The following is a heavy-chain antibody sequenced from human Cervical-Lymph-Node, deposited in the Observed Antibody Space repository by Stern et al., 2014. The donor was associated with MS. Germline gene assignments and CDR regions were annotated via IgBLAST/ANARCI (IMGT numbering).Heavy chain of an antibody. J-gene: IGHJ6*02. V-gene: IGHV1-69*01. Sequence: QVQLVQSGAEVKKPGSSVKVSCKASGGTFSNYATSWVRQAPGQGLEWMGGLVPLSGKPNYAQKFQGRVTITADESTSTAYMDLSSLRSEDTAVYYCASPLTATSVPFGYYGMDVWGQGTTVTVS. D-gene: IGHD4-17*01. CDR3: ASPLTATSVPFGYYGMDV. CDR1: GGTFSNYA. CDR2: LVPLSGKP.